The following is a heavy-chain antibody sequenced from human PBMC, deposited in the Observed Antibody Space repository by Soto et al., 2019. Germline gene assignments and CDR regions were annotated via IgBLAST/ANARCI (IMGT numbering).Heavy chain of an antibody. CDR3: LTINSYGPPGSGYYYGMDV. CDR2: IYSGGST. Sequence: EVQLVESGGGLVQPGGCLRLSCEASGFTVSSNYMSWVRQAPGKGLEWVSVIYSGGSTYYADSVKGRFTISRHNSKNTLYLQMNSLRAEDTAVYYCLTINSYGPPGSGYYYGMDVWGQGTTVTVSS. J-gene: IGHJ6*02. D-gene: IGHD5-18*01. CDR1: GFTVSSNY. V-gene: IGHV3-53*04.